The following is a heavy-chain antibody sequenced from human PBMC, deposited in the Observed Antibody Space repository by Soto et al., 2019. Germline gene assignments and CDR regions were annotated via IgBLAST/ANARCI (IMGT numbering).Heavy chain of an antibody. V-gene: IGHV3-23*01. D-gene: IGHD3-10*01. CDR1: GFTFNNYA. CDR2: VTGDHRT. CDR3: AKGLSRFGGNSATFDY. Sequence: EVQLLESGGGLVQPGGSLRLSCAASGFTFNNYAMSWVRQAPEKGLEWVSIVTGDHRTYYAESLSGRFIISRDNSNNTVYLQMNSLRGDDTALYYCAKGLSRFGGNSATFDYWGQGTLVTVSS. J-gene: IGHJ4*02.